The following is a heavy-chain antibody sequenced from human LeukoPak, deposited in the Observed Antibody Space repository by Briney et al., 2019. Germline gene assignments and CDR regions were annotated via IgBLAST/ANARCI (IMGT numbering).Heavy chain of an antibody. J-gene: IGHJ4*02. CDR1: GFTFSSYW. CDR3: ASAVVAATLYYFDY. Sequence: PGGSLRLSCAASGFTFSSYWMGWVRQAPGKGLEWVANIKQDGSEKYYVDSVKGRFTISRDNAKNSLYLQMNSLRAEDTAVYYCASAVVAATLYYFDYWGQGTLVTVSS. D-gene: IGHD2-15*01. V-gene: IGHV3-7*01. CDR2: IKQDGSEK.